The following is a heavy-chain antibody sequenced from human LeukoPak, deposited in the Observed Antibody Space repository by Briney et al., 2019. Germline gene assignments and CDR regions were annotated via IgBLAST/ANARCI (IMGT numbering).Heavy chain of an antibody. D-gene: IGHD2-21*02. J-gene: IGHJ4*02. V-gene: IGHV5-51*01. CDR2: IYPGDSDT. CDR1: GYSFSNYW. CDR3: ARQACGGDCYSSY. Sequence: GESLKISCKGSGYSFSNYWIGWVRQMPGKGLEWMGIIYPGDSDTRYSPSFQGQVTISADKSISTAYLQWSSLKASDTAIYYCARQACGGDCYSSYWGQGTLVTVSS.